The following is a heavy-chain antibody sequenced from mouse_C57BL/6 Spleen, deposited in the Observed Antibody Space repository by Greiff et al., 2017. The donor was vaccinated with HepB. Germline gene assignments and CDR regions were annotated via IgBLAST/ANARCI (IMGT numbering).Heavy chain of an antibody. Sequence: EVKLVESEGGLVQPGRSMKLSCTASGFTFSDYYMAWVRQVPEKGLEWVANINYDGSSTYYLDSLKSRFIISRDNAKNILYLQMSSLKSEDTATYYCARGYYDYYAMDYWGQGTSVTVSS. CDR3: ARGYYDYYAMDY. D-gene: IGHD1-1*01. J-gene: IGHJ4*01. CDR1: GFTFSDYY. CDR2: INYDGSST. V-gene: IGHV5-16*01.